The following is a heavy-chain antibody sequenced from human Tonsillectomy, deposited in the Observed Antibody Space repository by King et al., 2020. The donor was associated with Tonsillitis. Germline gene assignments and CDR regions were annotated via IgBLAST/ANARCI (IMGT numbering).Heavy chain of an antibody. D-gene: IGHD2-8*01. J-gene: IGHJ4*02. CDR2: IGNSGNYT. CDR1: GFKFSDYH. V-gene: IGHV3-11*05. CDR3: ARGVYLDF. Sequence: VQLVESGGGLVRPGGSQRLSCAASGFKFSDYHMSWIRQAPGKGLEWVSSIGNSGNYTKYAESVRGRFTISRDNAKNSLYLQMNRLGVEDTAVYYCARGVYLDFWGQGTLVIVSS.